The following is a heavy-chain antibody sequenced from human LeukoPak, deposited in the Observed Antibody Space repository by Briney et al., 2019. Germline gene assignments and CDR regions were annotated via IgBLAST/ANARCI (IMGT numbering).Heavy chain of an antibody. Sequence: GGSLRLSCAASGFTFSSYSMNWVRQAPGKGLEWVSSISSSSSYIYYADSVKGRFTISRDNAKNSLYLQMNSLRAEDTAVYYCARDTDSPHYDFWSGRIPGMDVWGQGTTVTVSS. D-gene: IGHD3-3*01. CDR1: GFTFSSYS. CDR3: ARDTDSPHYDFWSGRIPGMDV. J-gene: IGHJ6*02. CDR2: ISSSSSYI. V-gene: IGHV3-21*01.